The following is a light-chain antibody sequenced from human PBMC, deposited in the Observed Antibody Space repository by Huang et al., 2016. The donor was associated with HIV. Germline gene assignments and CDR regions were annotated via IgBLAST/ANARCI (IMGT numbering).Light chain of an antibody. CDR2: GAS. J-gene: IGKJ2*01. CDR3: QQYNNWPYT. V-gene: IGKV3-15*01. Sequence: DTVMTQTPATLSVSPGARAPLSCRASQRVCSKLAWFQQKPGQAPRLLSHGASTRATGIPARFSGSGSGTEFTLTISSLQSEDFAVYYCQQYNNWPYTFGQGTKLEIK. CDR1: QRVCSK.